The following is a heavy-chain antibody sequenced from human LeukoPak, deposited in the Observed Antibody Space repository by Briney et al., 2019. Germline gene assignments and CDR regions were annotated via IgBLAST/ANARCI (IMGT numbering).Heavy chain of an antibody. CDR2: ISVWGDRT. J-gene: IGHJ4*02. CDR1: GFAFSATS. D-gene: IGHD3-10*01. CDR3: AKEASGRSYDY. Sequence: GGSLRLSCAASGFAFSATSMIWVRQTPGKGLEWVSEISVWGDRTYYPDSVKGRFTLSRDSVKNSLDLQMNSLRVEDTAVYYCAKEASGRSYDYWGQGTLVTVSS. V-gene: IGHV3-23*01.